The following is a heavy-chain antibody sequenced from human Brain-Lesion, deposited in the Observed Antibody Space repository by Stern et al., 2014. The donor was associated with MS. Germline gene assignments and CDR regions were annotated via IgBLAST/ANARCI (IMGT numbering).Heavy chain of an antibody. Sequence: VQLVQSGAEVKKPGASVKVSCQVSGYTLTELSMHWVRQAPGKGLEWMGGFDPEDGETIYAQKFQGRVTMTEDTSTDTAYMELSSLRSEDTAVYYCATGGRVGAPTYYGMDVWGQGTAVIVSS. CDR3: ATGGRVGAPTYYGMDV. J-gene: IGHJ6*02. CDR1: GYTLTELS. D-gene: IGHD1-26*01. CDR2: FDPEDGET. V-gene: IGHV1-24*01.